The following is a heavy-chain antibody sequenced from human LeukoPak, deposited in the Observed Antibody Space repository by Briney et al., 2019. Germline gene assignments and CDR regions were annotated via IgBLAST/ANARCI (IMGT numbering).Heavy chain of an antibody. CDR3: ASSYYDYVWGSYRDY. D-gene: IGHD3-16*02. V-gene: IGHV1-8*01. Sequence: MIPNSGNTGYARKFQGRVTMTRNTSISTAYMELSSLRSEDTAVYYCASSYYDYVWGSYRDYWGQGTLVTVSS. CDR2: MIPNSGNT. J-gene: IGHJ4*02.